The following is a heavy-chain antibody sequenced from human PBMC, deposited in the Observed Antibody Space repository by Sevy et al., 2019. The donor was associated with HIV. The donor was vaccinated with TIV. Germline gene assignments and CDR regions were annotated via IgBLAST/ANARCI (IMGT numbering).Heavy chain of an antibody. V-gene: IGHV3-11*01. Sequence: GGSLRLSCAASAFTFSDFYMSWIRQAPGKGLEWISYISGGGRNIYYADSVKGRFTISRDNAKNSLYLQMNGVRAEDTAVYYCAREGILNPAGTSYWGQGTLVTVSS. CDR3: AREGILNPAGTSY. CDR1: AFTFSDFY. D-gene: IGHD6-13*01. J-gene: IGHJ4*01. CDR2: ISGGGRNI.